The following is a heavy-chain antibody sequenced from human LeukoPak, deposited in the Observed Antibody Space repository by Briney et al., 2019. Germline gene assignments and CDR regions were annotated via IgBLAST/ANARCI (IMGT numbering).Heavy chain of an antibody. CDR1: GFTFSDYE. J-gene: IGHJ4*02. V-gene: IGHV3-48*03. Sequence: GGSLRLSCAASGFTFSDYEMNWVRQAPGKGLEWVSYISSSGNTIFYADSVKGRFTISRDNSKNTLYLQMSSLRAEDTAVYYCVKDEAPYYYDSSGYYFGDWGQGTLVTVSS. CDR3: VKDEAPYYYDSSGYYFGD. CDR2: ISSSGNTI. D-gene: IGHD3-22*01.